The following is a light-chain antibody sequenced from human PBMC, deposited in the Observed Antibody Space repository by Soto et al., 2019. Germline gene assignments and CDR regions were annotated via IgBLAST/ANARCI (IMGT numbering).Light chain of an antibody. CDR2: EGS. Sequence: QSALAQPASVSGSPGQSITISCTGTSSDVGSYNLVSWYQQHPGKAPELMIYEGSKRLSGVSNRFSGSKSGNTASLTISGLQAEDEADYYCCSYAGSSTLYVFGTGTKVTVL. V-gene: IGLV2-23*01. J-gene: IGLJ1*01. CDR1: SSDVGSYNL. CDR3: CSYAGSSTLYV.